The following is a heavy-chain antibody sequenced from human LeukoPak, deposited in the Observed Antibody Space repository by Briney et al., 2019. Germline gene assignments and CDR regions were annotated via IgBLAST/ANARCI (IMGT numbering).Heavy chain of an antibody. V-gene: IGHV4-30-4*07. Sequence: PSQTLSLTCAVSGGSISSGGYSWSWIRQPPGKGLEWIGFITYSGNTDHNPSLKSRVTISVDASKNQFSLKLTSVTAADTAVCYCVRHTTSGWYQVVYWGQGTLVTVSS. CDR3: VRHTTSGWYQVVY. CDR1: GGSISSGGYS. J-gene: IGHJ4*02. CDR2: ITYSGNT. D-gene: IGHD6-19*01.